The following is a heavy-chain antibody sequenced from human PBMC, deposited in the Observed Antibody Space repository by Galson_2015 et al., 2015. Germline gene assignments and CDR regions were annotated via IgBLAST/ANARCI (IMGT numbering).Heavy chain of an antibody. CDR3: VKGDVQWLAPSNWFDP. Sequence: SLRLSCAASGFTFSSYAMHWVRQAPGKGLEYVSAISSNGGSTYYADSVKGRFTISRDNSKNTLYLQMSSLRAEDTAVYYCVKGDVQWLAPSNWFDPWGQGTLVTVSS. J-gene: IGHJ5*02. V-gene: IGHV3-64D*08. CDR1: GFTFSSYA. D-gene: IGHD6-19*01. CDR2: ISSNGGST.